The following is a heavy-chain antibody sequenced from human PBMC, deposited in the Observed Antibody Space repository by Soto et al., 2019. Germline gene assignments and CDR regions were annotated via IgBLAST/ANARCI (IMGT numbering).Heavy chain of an antibody. V-gene: IGHV1-18*01. CDR2: ISAYNGNT. D-gene: IGHD1-7*01. CDR3: ARDGGSSWNYVGNWFDP. Sequence: QVQLVQSGAEVKKPGASVKVSCKASGYTFTSYGISWVRQAPGQGLEWMGWISAYNGNTNYAQKLQGRVTMTTDTSTSTVYMELRSLRSDDTAVYYCARDGGSSWNYVGNWFDPWGQGTLVTVSS. CDR1: GYTFTSYG. J-gene: IGHJ5*02.